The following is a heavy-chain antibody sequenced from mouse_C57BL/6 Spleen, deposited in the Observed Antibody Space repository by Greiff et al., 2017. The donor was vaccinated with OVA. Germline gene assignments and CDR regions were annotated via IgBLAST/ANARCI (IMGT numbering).Heavy chain of an antibody. CDR1: GYTFTSYW. J-gene: IGHJ4*01. Sequence: QVQLQQPGAELVMPGASVKLSCKASGYTFTSYWMHWVKQRPGQGLEWIGEIDPSDSYTNYNQQFKGKSTLTVDKSSSTAYMQLSSLTSEDSAVYYCARLDYYGTSMDYWGQGTSVTVSS. CDR2: IDPSDSYT. V-gene: IGHV1-69*01. CDR3: ARLDYYGTSMDY. D-gene: IGHD1-1*01.